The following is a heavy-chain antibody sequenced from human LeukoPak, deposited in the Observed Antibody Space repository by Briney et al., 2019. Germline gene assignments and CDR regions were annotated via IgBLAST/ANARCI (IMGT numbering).Heavy chain of an antibody. CDR3: AKDRIWFGEFDY. CDR2: ISYDGSVE. V-gene: IGHV3-30*18. Sequence: AGGSLRLSCAASGFAFNTYGMHWVRRAPGKGLEWVALISYDGSVEYYGDSVKGRFTISRDNSKNTVFLQMDSVTVGDTAIYYCAKDRIWFGEFDYWGQGTLVTVSS. D-gene: IGHD3-10*01. CDR1: GFAFNTYG. J-gene: IGHJ4*02.